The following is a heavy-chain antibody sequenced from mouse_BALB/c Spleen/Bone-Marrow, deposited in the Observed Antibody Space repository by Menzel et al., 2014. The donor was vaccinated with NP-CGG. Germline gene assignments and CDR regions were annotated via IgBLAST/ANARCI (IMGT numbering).Heavy chain of an antibody. J-gene: IGHJ1*01. V-gene: IGHV2-6-5*01. CDR1: GFSLTDYG. D-gene: IGHD1-1*01. Sequence: VKLVESGPGLVAPSQSLSIPCTVSGFSLTDYGVSWIRQPPGKGLEWLGVIWGGGSTYYNSALKSRLSISKDDSKSQVFLKMNSLQTVDTAMYYCAKLGRSYYYVDVWGAGTTVTVSS. CDR3: AKLGRSYYYVDV. CDR2: IWGGGST.